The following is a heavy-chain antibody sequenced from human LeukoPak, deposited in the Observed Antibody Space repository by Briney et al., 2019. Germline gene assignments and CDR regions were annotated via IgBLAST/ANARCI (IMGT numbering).Heavy chain of an antibody. CDR1: GFTFSSYG. CDR2: IWYDGSNK. D-gene: IGHD3-22*01. CDR3: AKGHHYDTEIDAFDI. V-gene: IGHV3-33*06. J-gene: IGHJ3*02. Sequence: GRSLRLSCAASGFTFSSYGMHWVRQAPGKGLEWVAVIWYDGSNKYYADSVKGRFTISRDNSKNTLYLQMNSLRAEDTAVYYCAKGHHYDTEIDAFDIWGQGTMVTVSS.